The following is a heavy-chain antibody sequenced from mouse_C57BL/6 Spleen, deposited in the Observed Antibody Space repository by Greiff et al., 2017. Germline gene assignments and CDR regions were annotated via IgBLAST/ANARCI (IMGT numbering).Heavy chain of an antibody. J-gene: IGHJ2*01. D-gene: IGHD4-1*01. CDR1: GYTFTSYW. CDR3: ARRPGGRYFDD. V-gene: IGHV1-61*01. CDR2: IYPSDSET. Sequence: QVQLQQPGAELVRPGSSVKLSCKASGYTFTSYWMDWVKQRPGQGLEWIGNIYPSDSETHYNQKFKDKATLTVDKPPSTAYMQLSRLTSEDSAVDYCARRPGGRYFDDWGQGTTLTVSS.